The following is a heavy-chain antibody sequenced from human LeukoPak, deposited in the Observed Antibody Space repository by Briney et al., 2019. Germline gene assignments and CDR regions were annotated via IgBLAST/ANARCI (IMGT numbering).Heavy chain of an antibody. J-gene: IGHJ4*02. CDR2: IYTSGST. Sequence: PSETLSLTCTVSGDSISSYYWSWIRQPAGKGLEWIGRIYTSGSTNYNPSLKSRVTMSVDTSKNQFSLKLSSVTAADTAVYYCARDRYYYDSSGYDPYFDYWGQGTLVTVSS. CDR1: GDSISSYY. D-gene: IGHD3-22*01. CDR3: ARDRYYYDSSGYDPYFDY. V-gene: IGHV4-4*07.